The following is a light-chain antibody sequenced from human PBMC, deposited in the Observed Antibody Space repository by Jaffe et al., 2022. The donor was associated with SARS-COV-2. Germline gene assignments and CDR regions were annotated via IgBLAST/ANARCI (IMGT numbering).Light chain of an antibody. V-gene: IGLV2-14*03. J-gene: IGLJ2*01. CDR3: SSYSSSGSII. Sequence: QSALTQPASVSGSPGQSITISCTGTSSDIGGYNFVSWYQQHPGKAPKLMIYDVTYRPSGVSSRFSGSKSGNTASLTISGLQAEDEGDYYCSSYSSSGSIIFGGGTKLTVL. CDR2: DVT. CDR1: SSDIGGYNF.